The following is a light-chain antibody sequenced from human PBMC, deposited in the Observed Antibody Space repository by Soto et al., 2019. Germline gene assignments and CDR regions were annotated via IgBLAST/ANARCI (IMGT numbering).Light chain of an antibody. J-gene: IGKJ1*01. V-gene: IGKV1-39*01. CDR3: QQSYNFPRT. CDR1: QSISNF. CDR2: SAS. Sequence: DIQLTQSPSSLSAAVGDRVSINCRASQSISNFLNCYQQKRVQGPKLLICSASNVQSGVPSRFSGRGSGTEFTLTISGLQPEDSASYCCQQSYNFPRTFGQGTKVDIK.